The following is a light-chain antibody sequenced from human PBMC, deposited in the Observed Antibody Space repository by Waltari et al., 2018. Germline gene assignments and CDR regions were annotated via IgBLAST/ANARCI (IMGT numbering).Light chain of an antibody. V-gene: IGLV6-57*04. CDR3: QSYTSSAV. CDR1: GGSIVNNY. J-gene: IGLJ3*02. CDR2: EDD. Sequence: NFLLTQPHSVSESPGTTVIISCTRSGGSIVNNYVQWYQHRPGSAPSIVIYEDDQRPSGVPVRFSGSIDSSSNSASLTISGLKTEDEADYYCQSYTSSAVFGVGTKLTV.